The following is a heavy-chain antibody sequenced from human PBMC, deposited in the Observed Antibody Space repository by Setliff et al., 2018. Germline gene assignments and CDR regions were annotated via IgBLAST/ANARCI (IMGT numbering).Heavy chain of an antibody. D-gene: IGHD2-2*01. V-gene: IGHV1-3*01. CDR1: GYTFTSYG. J-gene: IGHJ6*03. Sequence: ASVKVSCKASGYTFTSYGVHWVRQAPGQRLEWMGWINAANGNTKYSQKFQGRFTISRDNARNSLYLQMNSLRAGDTAVYYCARGHGHCTSTSCYPGYYYYMDVWGKGTTVTVSS. CDR3: ARGHGHCTSTSCYPGYYYYMDV. CDR2: INAANGNT.